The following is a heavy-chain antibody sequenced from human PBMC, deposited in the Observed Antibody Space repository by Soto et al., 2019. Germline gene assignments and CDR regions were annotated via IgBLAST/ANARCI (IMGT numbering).Heavy chain of an antibody. Sequence: QVQLQQWGAGLLKPSETLSLTCAVYGGSFSGYYWSWIRQPPGKGLEWLGEINHSGSTNYNPSLKSRVTVSVDTSNNQYSLKLSSVTAADTAVYYCARTPYYDYLWGSYRKPPNFDYWGQGTLVTVSS. V-gene: IGHV4-34*01. CDR3: ARTPYYDYLWGSYRKPPNFDY. D-gene: IGHD3-16*02. CDR2: INHSGST. CDR1: GGSFSGYY. J-gene: IGHJ4*02.